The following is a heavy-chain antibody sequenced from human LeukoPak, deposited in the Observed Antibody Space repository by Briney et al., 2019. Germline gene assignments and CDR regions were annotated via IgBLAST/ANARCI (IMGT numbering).Heavy chain of an antibody. V-gene: IGHV3-33*01. Sequence: GGSLRLSCAASGFTFSSYGMPWVRQAPGKGLEWVAIIWYDGSNKYYADSVKGRFTISRDNSKNTLYLQMNSLRAEDTAVYYCARVGRGSGSYYRPHFDYWGQGTLVTVSS. CDR1: GFTFSSYG. J-gene: IGHJ4*02. CDR2: IWYDGSNK. D-gene: IGHD3-10*01. CDR3: ARVGRGSGSYYRPHFDY.